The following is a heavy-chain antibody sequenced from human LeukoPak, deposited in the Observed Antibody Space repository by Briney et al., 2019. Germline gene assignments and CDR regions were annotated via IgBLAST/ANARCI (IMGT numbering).Heavy chain of an antibody. CDR2: VSYDGTNG. CDR3: ARESESYDSSGSVFGF. V-gene: IGHV3-30*02. D-gene: IGHD3-22*01. Sequence: GGSLRLSCVASGFIFSNYGMHWVRQAPGKGLEWVAFVSYDGTNGNEAESVKGRFTISRDNSKNTLYLQMNSLRAEDTAVYYCARESESYDSSGSVFGFWGQGTLVTVSS. CDR1: GFIFSNYG. J-gene: IGHJ4*02.